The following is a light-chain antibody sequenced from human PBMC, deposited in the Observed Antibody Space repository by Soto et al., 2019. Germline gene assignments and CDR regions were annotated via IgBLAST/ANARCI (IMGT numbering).Light chain of an antibody. Sequence: QLSQSPSTLSASVGDRVTITCRASQSIRSRWACFQQKPGKAPKLLIYDASSLESGVPQRFSGSGSATEFTLTISSLATEDFSTYYCQQYHSYWTFSQGTKVDIK. V-gene: IGKV1-5*01. CDR3: QQYHSYWT. J-gene: IGKJ1*01. CDR1: QSIRSR. CDR2: DAS.